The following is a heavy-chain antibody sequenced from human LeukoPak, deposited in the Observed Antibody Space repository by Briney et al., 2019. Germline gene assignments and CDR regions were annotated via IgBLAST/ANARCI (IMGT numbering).Heavy chain of an antibody. J-gene: IGHJ6*03. CDR2: IYYSGST. D-gene: IGHD6-19*01. CDR1: GGSISSSSYY. Sequence: SETLSLTCTVSGGSISSSSYYWGWIRQPPGTGLEWIGSIYYSGSTYYNPSLKSRVTISVDTSKNQFSLKLSSVTAADTAVYYCASVSRQWLVRDYYYYYYMDVWGKGTTVTISS. V-gene: IGHV4-39*01. CDR3: ASVSRQWLVRDYYYYYYMDV.